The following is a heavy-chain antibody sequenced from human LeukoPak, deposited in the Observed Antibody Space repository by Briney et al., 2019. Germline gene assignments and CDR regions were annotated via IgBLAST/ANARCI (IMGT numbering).Heavy chain of an antibody. Sequence: GGSLRLSCAASGFTFSSYEMNWVRQAPGKGLEWVSYISSSGYTIYYADAVKGRFTISRDNSKNTLFLQMNSLRAEDTAVYYCARVYSGPRGYFDLWGRGTLVTVSS. CDR3: ARVYSGPRGYFDL. J-gene: IGHJ2*01. CDR2: ISSSGYTI. D-gene: IGHD2-21*01. V-gene: IGHV3-48*03. CDR1: GFTFSSYE.